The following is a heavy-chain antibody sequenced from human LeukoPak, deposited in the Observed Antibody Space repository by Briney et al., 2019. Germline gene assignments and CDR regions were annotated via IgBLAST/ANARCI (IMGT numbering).Heavy chain of an antibody. V-gene: IGHV3-9*01. CDR1: GFTFGDYP. Sequence: GGSLRLSCVASGFTFGDYPMHWVRQVPGKGLEWVSGINWNGGSIGYADSVKGRFTISRGNAKNSLYLQMNSLRAEDTALYYCAKDGRFSGSPYFYYMDVWGKGTTITVS. CDR3: AKDGRFSGSPYFYYMDV. J-gene: IGHJ6*03. D-gene: IGHD1-26*01. CDR2: INWNGGSI.